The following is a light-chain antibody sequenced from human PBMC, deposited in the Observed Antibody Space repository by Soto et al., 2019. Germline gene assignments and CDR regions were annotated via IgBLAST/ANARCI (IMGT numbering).Light chain of an antibody. CDR2: AVS. V-gene: IGKV1-39*01. J-gene: IGKJ3*01. CDR3: QQSYSSPLFT. Sequence: DIQMTQSPSSLPASVGDRVTITCRASQSIGTYLNWYQQKPGKAPKLLIYAVSGLQSGVPSRFSGSGSGTDFSLPIRSLQSEAFATYYCQQSYSSPLFTFGSGTKVQI. CDR1: QSIGTY.